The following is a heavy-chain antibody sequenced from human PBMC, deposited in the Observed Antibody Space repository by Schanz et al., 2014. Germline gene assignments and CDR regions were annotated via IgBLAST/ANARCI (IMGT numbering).Heavy chain of an antibody. Sequence: QVQLVQSGAEVKKPGSSVKVSCKASGGTFSSSTLTWVRQAPGQGLEWMGRIIPILDKTNYAQKFQGRVTMTADKSTSTVYMEVSGLRSEDTAVYYCAKVDRTRYYAMDVWGQGPRSPSP. D-gene: IGHD3-9*01. CDR1: GGTFSSST. J-gene: IGHJ6*02. CDR3: AKVDRTRYYAMDV. V-gene: IGHV1-69*08. CDR2: IIPILDKT.